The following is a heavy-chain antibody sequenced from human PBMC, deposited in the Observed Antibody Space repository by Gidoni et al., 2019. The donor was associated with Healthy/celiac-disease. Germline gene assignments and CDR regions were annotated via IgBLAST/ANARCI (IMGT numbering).Heavy chain of an antibody. V-gene: IGHV3-30*01. CDR2: ISDDGSNK. CDR1: GFPFSSYA. Sequence: QVQLVESGGGVVQPGRSLRLSCAASGFPFSSYAMHWVRQAPGKGLEWVAVISDDGSNKYYADSVKGRFTISRDNSKNTLYLQMNSLRDEDTAVDYCARVDAFDIWGQGTMVTVSS. J-gene: IGHJ3*02. CDR3: ARVDAFDI.